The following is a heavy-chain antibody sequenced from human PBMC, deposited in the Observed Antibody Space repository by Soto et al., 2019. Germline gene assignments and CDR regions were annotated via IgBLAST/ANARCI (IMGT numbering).Heavy chain of an antibody. J-gene: IGHJ5*02. CDR3: ARQDVRAWGRFDP. Sequence: SETLSLTCTVSGGSVSSSTYYWGWIRQPPGKGLEWIGTIYYSGITYYNPSLQSRVTISVDTSKNQFSLRLSFVTAADAALYFCARQDVRAWGRFDPWGQGTLVTVSS. V-gene: IGHV4-39*01. CDR2: IYYSGIT. CDR1: GGSVSSSTYY. D-gene: IGHD7-27*01.